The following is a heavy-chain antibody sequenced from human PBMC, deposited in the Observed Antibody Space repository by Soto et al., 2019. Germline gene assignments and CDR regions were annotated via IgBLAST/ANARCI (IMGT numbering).Heavy chain of an antibody. CDR1: GFSISHYL. CDR3: ANTVV. Sequence: EEQVVESGGGLVQPGGSLRLSCAASGFSISHYLMSWVRQAPGKGLEWVANIKEDGSEQNYVDSLKGRFTISRDNAKNSLYLQMNSLRADDTAVYYCANTVVRGLGTTVTVSS. V-gene: IGHV3-7*05. D-gene: IGHD3-10*01. J-gene: IGHJ6*01. CDR2: IKEDGSEQ.